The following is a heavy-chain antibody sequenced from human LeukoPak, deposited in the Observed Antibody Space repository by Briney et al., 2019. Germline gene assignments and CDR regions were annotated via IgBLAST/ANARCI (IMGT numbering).Heavy chain of an antibody. CDR1: GGTFSSYA. V-gene: IGHV1-69*05. Sequence: GASVKVSCKASGGTFSSYAISWARQAPGQGLEWMGGIIPIFGTANYAQKFQGRVTMTRDTSTSTVYMELSSLRSEDTAVYYCARGPYYYDSPTGWFDPWGQGTLVTVSS. CDR3: ARGPYYYDSPTGWFDP. D-gene: IGHD3-22*01. J-gene: IGHJ5*02. CDR2: IIPIFGTA.